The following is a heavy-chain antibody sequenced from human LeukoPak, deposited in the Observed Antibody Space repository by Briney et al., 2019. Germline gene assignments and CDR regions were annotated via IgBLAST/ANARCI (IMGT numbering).Heavy chain of an antibody. CDR1: GGTFSSYA. Sequence: EASVKVSCKASGGTFSSYAISWVRQAPGQGLEWMGRIIPILGIANYAQKFQGRVTITADKSTSTAYMELSSLRSEDTAVYYCARAWASTYSNYKWYFDLWGRGTLVTVSS. CDR3: ARAWASTYSNYKWYFDL. J-gene: IGHJ2*01. D-gene: IGHD4-11*01. CDR2: IIPILGIA. V-gene: IGHV1-69*04.